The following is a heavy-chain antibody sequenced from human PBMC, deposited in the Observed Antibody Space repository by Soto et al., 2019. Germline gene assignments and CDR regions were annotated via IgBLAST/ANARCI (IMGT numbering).Heavy chain of an antibody. D-gene: IGHD4-17*01. CDR1: GFTVDDYA. Sequence: EVQLVESGGGLVQPGRSLRLSCAASGFTVDDYAMHWVRQAPGKGLEWVSGISWNSETIDYADSVKGRFTISRDNAKSCLFLQMISLRPDDTALYYCAKDTKWGGMTTIHYFDARGQGTLVTVSS. CDR2: ISWNSETI. J-gene: IGHJ4*02. V-gene: IGHV3-9*01. CDR3: AKDTKWGGMTTIHYFDA.